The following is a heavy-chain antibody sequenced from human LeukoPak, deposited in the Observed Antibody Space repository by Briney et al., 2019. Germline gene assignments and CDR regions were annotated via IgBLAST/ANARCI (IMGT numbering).Heavy chain of an antibody. CDR2: IRSKAYGGTT. J-gene: IGHJ4*02. CDR1: GFTFGDYA. Sequence: GGSLRLSCTASGFTFGDYAMSWVRQAPGKGLEWVGFIRSKAYGGTTEYAASVKGRFTISRDDSKSIAYLQMNSLKTEDTAVYYCTSMTTVTTYYFDYWGQGTLVTVSS. CDR3: TSMTTVTTYYFDY. D-gene: IGHD4-17*01. V-gene: IGHV3-49*04.